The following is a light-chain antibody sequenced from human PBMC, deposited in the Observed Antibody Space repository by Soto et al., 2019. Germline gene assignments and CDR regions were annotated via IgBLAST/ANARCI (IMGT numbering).Light chain of an antibody. CDR1: SSDVGANIF. CDR3: SSFTTDSTYV. Sequence: QSVLTQPASVSGSPGQSITISCTGTSSDVGANIFVSWYQQHPGKVPKLMIYPVSSRPSGVSQRFSGSKSGNTASLTISGLQAEDEADYYCSSFTTDSTYVFGTGTKVTVL. V-gene: IGLV2-14*01. CDR2: PVS. J-gene: IGLJ1*01.